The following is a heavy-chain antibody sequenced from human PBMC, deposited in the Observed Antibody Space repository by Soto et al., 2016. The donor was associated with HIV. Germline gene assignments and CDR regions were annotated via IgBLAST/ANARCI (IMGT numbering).Heavy chain of an antibody. CDR2: INPSGGST. V-gene: IGHV1-46*01. J-gene: IGHJ4*02. Sequence: QVQLVQSGAEVKKPGASVRVSCKASGYTFTSYYIHWVRQAPGQGLEWMGIINPSGGSTSYTQKVQGRVTITRDTSTNTVYMELSSLKSEDTAVYYCARAKDHIVVVVAATPFFDYWGQGTLATVSS. CDR1: GYTFTSYY. D-gene: IGHD2-15*01. CDR3: ARAKDHIVVVVAATPFFDY.